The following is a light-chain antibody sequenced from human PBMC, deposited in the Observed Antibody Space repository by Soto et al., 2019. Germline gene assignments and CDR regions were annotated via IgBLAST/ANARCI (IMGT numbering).Light chain of an antibody. CDR1: QVISTS. V-gene: IGKV1-9*01. J-gene: IGKJ5*01. CDR2: AAS. CDR3: LQHNSYPPT. Sequence: DVQLTQSPSFLSPSIGESVTITCRASQVISTSLAWYQVKPGKAPKLLIYAASTLESGVPSRFSATVSGTEFSLTISSLQPEDFATYYCLQHNSYPPTFGQGTRLEIK.